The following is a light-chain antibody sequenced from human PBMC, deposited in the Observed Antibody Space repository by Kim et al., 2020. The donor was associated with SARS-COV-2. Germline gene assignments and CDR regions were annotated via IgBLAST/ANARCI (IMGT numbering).Light chain of an antibody. Sequence: DIQMTQSPSSLSASVGDRVTITCRASQSMTTYLNWYQQKPGRAPKLLIYDASSLQSGVPSRFSGRGSGTDFTLTISSLQPGDFATYYCQQSFSIPFTFGPGTKVDIK. CDR1: QSMTTY. CDR3: QQSFSIPFT. J-gene: IGKJ3*01. CDR2: DAS. V-gene: IGKV1-39*01.